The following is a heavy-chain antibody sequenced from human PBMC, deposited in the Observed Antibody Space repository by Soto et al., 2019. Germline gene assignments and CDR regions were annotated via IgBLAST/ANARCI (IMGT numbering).Heavy chain of an antibody. CDR1: GFSVSGKY. CDR3: ASESFLHGVPGPLHY. V-gene: IGHV3-53*01. J-gene: IGHJ4*02. Sequence: EVQLVESGGGLAQPGGSLRLSCAASGFSVSGKYMTWVRQGPGKRLEWVSGIYSGGSTYYADSVKGRFTISRDNSKNTLSLQMSSLSAEDTAVYYCASESFLHGVPGPLHYWGQGALVTVSA. CDR2: IYSGGST. D-gene: IGHD6-19*01.